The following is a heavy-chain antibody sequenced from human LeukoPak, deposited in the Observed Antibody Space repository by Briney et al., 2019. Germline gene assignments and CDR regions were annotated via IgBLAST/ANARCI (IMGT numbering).Heavy chain of an antibody. CDR2: IVVGSGNT. Sequence: SVTVSCKASGFTFTSSAVQWVRQARGQRLEWIGWIVVGSGNTNYAQKFQERVTITRDMSTSTAYMELSSLRSEDTAVYYCAAEGPSTVVRGFDYWGQGTLVTVSS. D-gene: IGHD4-23*01. J-gene: IGHJ4*02. V-gene: IGHV1-58*01. CDR1: GFTFTSSA. CDR3: AAEGPSTVVRGFDY.